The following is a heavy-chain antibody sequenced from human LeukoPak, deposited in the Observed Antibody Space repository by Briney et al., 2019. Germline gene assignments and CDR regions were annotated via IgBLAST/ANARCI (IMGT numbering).Heavy chain of an antibody. CDR1: GLTVSSNH. CDR3: ARGVKIYYFDC. Sequence: TGGSLRLPCAPSGLTVSSNHMSWVRQAPGKGLEWVSVIYSGGSTYYADPVKGRFTISRDNSKNTLYLQMTSLRAEDTAVYYCARGVKIYYFDCWGRGTLVTVSS. J-gene: IGHJ4*02. CDR2: IYSGGST. V-gene: IGHV3-66*01.